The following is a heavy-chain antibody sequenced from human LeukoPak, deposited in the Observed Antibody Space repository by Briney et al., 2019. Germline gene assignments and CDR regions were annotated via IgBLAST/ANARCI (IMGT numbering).Heavy chain of an antibody. CDR3: AKDDAWIRFGE. CDR1: GFTFSSYW. D-gene: IGHD3-10*01. V-gene: IGHV3-23*01. Sequence: GGSLRLSCAASGFTFSSYWMNWVRQAPGKGLEWVSGISPSGDIKYYADSVKGRFTISRDNSKKTLYLEVSSLTGEDTAVYYCAKDDAWIRFGEWSQGTLVTVSS. CDR2: ISPSGDIK. J-gene: IGHJ4*02.